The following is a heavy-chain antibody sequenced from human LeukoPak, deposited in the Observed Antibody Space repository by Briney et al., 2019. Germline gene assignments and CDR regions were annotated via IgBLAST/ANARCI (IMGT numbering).Heavy chain of an antibody. V-gene: IGHV4-39*01. Sequence: SETLSLTCTVSGGSISSSSYYWGWIRQPPGKGLEWIGSIYYSGNTYYNPSLKSRVTISVDTSKNQFSLKLSSVTAADTAVYCCARSYCSSSSCYAVGAFDIWGQGTMVTVSS. CDR2: IYYSGNT. CDR3: ARSYCSSSSCYAVGAFDI. J-gene: IGHJ3*02. D-gene: IGHD2-2*01. CDR1: GGSISSSSYY.